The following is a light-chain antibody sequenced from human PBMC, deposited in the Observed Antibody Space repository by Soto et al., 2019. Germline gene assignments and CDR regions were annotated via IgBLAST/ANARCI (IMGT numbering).Light chain of an antibody. J-gene: IGLJ1*01. Sequence: QSALTQPASVSGSPGQSITISCTGTSXDVGGYNYVSWYQQHPGKAPKLMIYEVSNRPSGVSNRFSGSKSGNTASLTISGLQAEDEADYYCSSYTSSSKLFGTGTKVTVL. CDR2: EVS. CDR1: SXDVGGYNY. V-gene: IGLV2-14*01. CDR3: SSYTSSSKL.